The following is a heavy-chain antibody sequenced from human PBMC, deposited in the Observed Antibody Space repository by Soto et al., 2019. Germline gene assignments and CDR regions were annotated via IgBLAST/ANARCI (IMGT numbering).Heavy chain of an antibody. J-gene: IGHJ5*02. D-gene: IGHD6-13*01. CDR2: INPTTTTT. V-gene: IGHV1-46*01. Sequence: ASVKVSCKASEYTFSTYSLHWVRQAPGQGLEWMGVINPTTTTTTDAQKFQGRVTMTRDTSASTAYMELSSLRSEDTAVYYCARSSSWSHNLFDPWGQGTLVTVSS. CDR1: EYTFSTYS. CDR3: ARSSSWSHNLFDP.